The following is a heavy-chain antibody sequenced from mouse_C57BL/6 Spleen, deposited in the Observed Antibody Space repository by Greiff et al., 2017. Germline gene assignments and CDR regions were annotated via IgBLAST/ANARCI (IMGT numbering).Heavy chain of an antibody. CDR3: ARRGYGRVDWYFDV. CDR1: GYSFTDYN. J-gene: IGHJ1*03. V-gene: IGHV1-39*01. CDR2: INPNYGTT. Sequence: EVQLQQSGPELVKPGASVKISCKASGYSFTDYNMNWVKQSNGKSLEWIGVINPNYGTTSSNQKFKGKATLTVDQSSSTAYMQLNSLTSENSAVYYCARRGYGRVDWYFDVWGTGTTVTVSS. D-gene: IGHD1-1*01.